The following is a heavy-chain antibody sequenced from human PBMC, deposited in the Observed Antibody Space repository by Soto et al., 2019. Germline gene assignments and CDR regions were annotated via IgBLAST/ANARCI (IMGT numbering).Heavy chain of an antibody. D-gene: IGHD4-17*01. V-gene: IGHV1-69*13. Sequence: GASVKVSCKASGGTFSSYAISWVRQAPGQGLEWMGGIIPIFGTANYAQKFQGRVTITADESTSTAYMELSSLRSEDTAVYYCARDPGYGGNSDWFDPWGQGTLVTVSS. CDR2: IIPIFGTA. CDR1: GGTFSSYA. CDR3: ARDPGYGGNSDWFDP. J-gene: IGHJ5*02.